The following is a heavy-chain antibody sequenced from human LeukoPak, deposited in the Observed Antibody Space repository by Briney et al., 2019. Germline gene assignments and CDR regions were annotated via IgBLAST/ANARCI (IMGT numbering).Heavy chain of an antibody. J-gene: IGHJ4*02. Sequence: PSETLSLTCTVSGGSISSYYWSWIRQPPGKGLEWIGYIYYSENTNYNPSLKSRVTISVDTSKNQFSLKLSSVTAADTAVYHCARVPKGSGYFDYWDRGTLVTVSS. CDR1: GGSISSYY. CDR3: ARVPKGSGYFDY. V-gene: IGHV4-59*01. D-gene: IGHD3-10*01. CDR2: IYYSENT.